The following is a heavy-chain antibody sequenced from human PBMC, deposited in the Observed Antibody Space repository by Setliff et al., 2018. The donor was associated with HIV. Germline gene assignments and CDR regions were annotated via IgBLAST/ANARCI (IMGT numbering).Heavy chain of an antibody. CDR1: GYSFTTSG. D-gene: IGHD3-22*01. V-gene: IGHV1-18*01. Sequence: ASVKVSCKASGYSFTTSGVSWVRQAPGQGLQWMGRINPNIGSTNYAQNFQGRVTMTTDTSTNTAHMELIRPRFDDTAMYYCATIRAYYYDSSGQEYFQYWGHGTLVTVSS. CDR3: ATIRAYYYDSSGQEYFQY. J-gene: IGHJ1*01. CDR2: INPNIGST.